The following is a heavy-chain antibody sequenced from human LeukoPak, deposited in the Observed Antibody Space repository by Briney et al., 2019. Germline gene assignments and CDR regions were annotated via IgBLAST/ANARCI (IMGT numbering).Heavy chain of an antibody. J-gene: IGHJ5*02. V-gene: IGHV1-2*06. Sequence: ASVKVSCKASGYTFTAYYVHWVRQAPGQGLEWMGRMNPNSGDTNYAQKFQGSVTLTRDTSINTAYMELSRLRSDDTAVYYCAKLGIGSTTRAWFDPWGQGTLVTVSS. CDR2: MNPNSGDT. CDR1: GYTFTAYY. CDR3: AKLGIGSTTRAWFDP. D-gene: IGHD1-26*01.